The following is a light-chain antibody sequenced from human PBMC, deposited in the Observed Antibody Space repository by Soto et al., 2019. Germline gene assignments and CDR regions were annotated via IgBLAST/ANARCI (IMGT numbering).Light chain of an antibody. CDR3: CSYTSSDTYV. CDR1: SSDVSLYDY. V-gene: IGLV2-14*01. J-gene: IGLJ1*01. CDR2: EVS. Sequence: QSVLTQPASVSGSPGQSITISCTGTSSDVSLYDYVSWYQQYPGQVPKLIIYEVSNRPSGVSDRFSGSKSGNTASLTISRLQSEDEADYYCCSYTSSDTYVFGTATKVTVL.